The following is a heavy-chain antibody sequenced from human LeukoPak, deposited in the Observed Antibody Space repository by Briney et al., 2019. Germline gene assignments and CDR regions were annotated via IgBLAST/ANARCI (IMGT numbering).Heavy chain of an antibody. V-gene: IGHV3-48*03. D-gene: IGHD3-10*02. J-gene: IGHJ6*04. Sequence: PGGSLRLSCAASGFTFSSYEMNWVRQAPGKGLEWVSYNSSSGSTIYYADSVKGRFTISRDNAKNSLYLQMNSRRAEDTAVYYCAELGITMIGGVWGKGTTVTISS. CDR1: GFTFSSYE. CDR3: AELGITMIGGV. CDR2: NSSSGSTI.